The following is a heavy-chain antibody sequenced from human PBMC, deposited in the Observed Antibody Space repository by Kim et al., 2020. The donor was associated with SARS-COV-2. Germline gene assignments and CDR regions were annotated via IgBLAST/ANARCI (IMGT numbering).Heavy chain of an antibody. J-gene: IGHJ5*02. CDR2: IYPGDSDT. V-gene: IGHV5-51*01. CDR1: GYSFTSYW. D-gene: IGHD6-13*01. CDR3: ARQVEEGSSWYVNWFDP. Sequence: GESLKISCKGSGYSFTSYWIGWVRQMPGKGLEWMGIIYPGDSDTRYSPSFQGQVTISADKSISTAYLQWSSLKASDTAMYYCARQVEEGSSWYVNWFDPWGQGTLVTVSS.